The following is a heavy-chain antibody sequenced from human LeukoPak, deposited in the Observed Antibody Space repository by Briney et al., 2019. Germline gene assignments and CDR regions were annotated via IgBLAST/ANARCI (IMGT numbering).Heavy chain of an antibody. CDR3: ARSSQGDFWSGYYDYYYYYMDV. CDR2: ISSSGST. CDR1: GDSISSGDYY. J-gene: IGHJ6*03. Sequence: SETLSLTCTVSGDSISSGDYYWRWIRQPAGKGLEWIERISSSGSTNYNPSLKSRVTISVDTSKNQFSLKLSSVTAADTAVYYCARSSQGDFWSGYYDYYYYYMDVWGKGTTVTVSS. V-gene: IGHV4-61*02. D-gene: IGHD3-3*01.